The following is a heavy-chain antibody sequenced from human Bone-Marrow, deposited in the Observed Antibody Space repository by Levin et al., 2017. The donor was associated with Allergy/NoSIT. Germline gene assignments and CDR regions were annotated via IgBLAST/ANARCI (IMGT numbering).Heavy chain of an antibody. V-gene: IGHV3-43*01. CDR3: AKDVANSLDYWGTYGPDS. J-gene: IGHJ4*02. Sequence: PGGSLRLSCAASGFTFDDYTMHWVRQAPGKGLEWVSLISWDGGGTYYGDSVKGRFTVSRDNSKNSLYLQMDNLRTDDTAFYYCAKDVANSLDYWGTYGPDSWGQGTLVTVSS. D-gene: IGHD3-16*01. CDR2: ISWDGGGT. CDR1: GFTFDDYT.